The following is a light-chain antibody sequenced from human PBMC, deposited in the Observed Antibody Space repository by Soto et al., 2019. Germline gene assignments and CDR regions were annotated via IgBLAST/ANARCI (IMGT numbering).Light chain of an antibody. CDR1: QSINTW. J-gene: IGKJ2*01. CDR3: QQYHNFFPT. CDR2: KAS. Sequence: DIQMTQSPSTLSASVGDRATITCRPSQSINTWLAWYQKKPGKAPKLLIQKASSLESGVPSRFSGSGSGTEFTLAITSLQPDDFATYYCQQYHNFFPTFGPGTKLEIK. V-gene: IGKV1-5*03.